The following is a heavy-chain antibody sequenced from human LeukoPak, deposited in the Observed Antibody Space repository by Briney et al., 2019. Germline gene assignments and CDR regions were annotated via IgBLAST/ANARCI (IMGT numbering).Heavy chain of an antibody. CDR2: IFPIFGTA. J-gene: IGHJ4*02. V-gene: IGHV1-69*05. D-gene: IGHD6-13*01. Sequence: SVKVSCKASGGTFSSYALSWVRQAPGQGLEWRGGIFPIFGTANYAQTFQGTVTITTDESTSTAYMELSSLRSEDTAVYYCARDRIEADRYFDYWGQGTLVTVSS. CDR3: ARDRIEADRYFDY. CDR1: GGTFSSYA.